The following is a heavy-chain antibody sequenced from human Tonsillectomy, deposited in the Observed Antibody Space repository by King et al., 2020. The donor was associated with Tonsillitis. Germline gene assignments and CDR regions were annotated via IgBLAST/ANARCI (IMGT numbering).Heavy chain of an antibody. V-gene: IGHV4-59*01. CDR2: IYYSGST. CDR3: ARETCSSTSCYVGY. Sequence: QLQESGPGLVKPSETLSLTCTVSGGSISSYYWSWIRQPPGKGLEWIGYIYYSGSTNYNPSLTSRVTISVDTSKNHFSLKLSSVTAADTAVYYCARETCSSTSCYVGYWGQGTLITVSS. CDR1: GGSISSYY. J-gene: IGHJ4*02. D-gene: IGHD2-2*01.